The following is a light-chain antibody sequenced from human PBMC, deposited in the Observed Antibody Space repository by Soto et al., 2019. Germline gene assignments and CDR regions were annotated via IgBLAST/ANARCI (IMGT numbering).Light chain of an antibody. CDR1: QTISSW. Sequence: IQMAQSPSTLSGSLGHRVTITCRASQTISSWLAWYQQKPGKAPKLLIYRASTLKSGVPSRFSGSGSGTDFTLTISSLQPDDFATYYCQHYNSYSEAFGQGTKVDIK. V-gene: IGKV1-5*03. CDR3: QHYNSYSEA. CDR2: RAS. J-gene: IGKJ1*01.